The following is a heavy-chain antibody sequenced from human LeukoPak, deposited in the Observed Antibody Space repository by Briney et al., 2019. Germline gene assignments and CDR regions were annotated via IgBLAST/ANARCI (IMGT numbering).Heavy chain of an antibody. CDR3: AKDMGSIVGAPGS. V-gene: IGHV3-9*01. J-gene: IGHJ5*02. CDR2: ISWNSGNI. CDR1: GFTFDDYA. Sequence: GRSLRLSCAASGFTFDDYAMHWVRQAPGKGLEWVSGISWNSGNIGYADSVKGRFTISRDNAKNSLYLQMNSLRTEDTALYYCAKDMGSIVGAPGSWGQGTLVTVSS. D-gene: IGHD1-26*01.